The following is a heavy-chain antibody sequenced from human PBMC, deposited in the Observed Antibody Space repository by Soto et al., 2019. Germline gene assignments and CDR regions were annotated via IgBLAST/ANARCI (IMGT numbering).Heavy chain of an antibody. V-gene: IGHV3-30*18. D-gene: IGHD6-19*01. CDR1: GFNFSSFG. J-gene: IGHJ4*02. Sequence: QVQLVESGGGVVQPGSSLRLSCAASGFNFSSFGMHWVRQAPGKGLEWVALMSYDGSSKYYQDSLKGRFTISRDKSMNTLYLQMSSLRVEDTAVYYCAKDRGWSSADLEYWGQGTLITVSS. CDR3: AKDRGWSSADLEY. CDR2: MSYDGSSK.